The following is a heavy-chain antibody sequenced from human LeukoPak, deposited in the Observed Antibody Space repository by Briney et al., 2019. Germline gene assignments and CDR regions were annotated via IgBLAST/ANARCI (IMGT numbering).Heavy chain of an antibody. CDR2: IYSGGST. CDR3: ARAQWLGYFDY. J-gene: IGHJ4*02. V-gene: IGHV3-53*01. CDR1: GFTVSSSY. D-gene: IGHD6-19*01. Sequence: GGSLRLSCAASGFTVSSSYMSWVRQAPGKGLEWVSVIYSGGSTYYADSVKGRFTISRDNSKNTLYLQMNSLRAEDTAVYYCARAQWLGYFDYWGQGTLVTVSS.